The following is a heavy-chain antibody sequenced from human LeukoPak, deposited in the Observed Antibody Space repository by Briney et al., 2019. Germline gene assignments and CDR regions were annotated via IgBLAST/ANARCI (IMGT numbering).Heavy chain of an antibody. CDR1: GYTFTSYG. CDR2: ISAYNGNT. Sequence: ASVKVSCKASGYTFTSYGISWVRQAPGQGLEWMGWISAYNGNTNYAQKLQGRVTMTTEISTNTAYMELRSLRSDDTAVYYCARDFIYGGRLFDYWGQGTLVTVSS. D-gene: IGHD4/OR15-4a*01. V-gene: IGHV1-18*01. CDR3: ARDFIYGGRLFDY. J-gene: IGHJ4*02.